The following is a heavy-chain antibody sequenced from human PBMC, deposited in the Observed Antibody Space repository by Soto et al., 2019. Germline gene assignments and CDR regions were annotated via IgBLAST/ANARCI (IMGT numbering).Heavy chain of an antibody. D-gene: IGHD3-3*01. V-gene: IGHV1-2*02. J-gene: IGHJ6*01. CDR2: VNPNSGGT. Sequence: QVQLVQSGAEVKKPGASVKVSCKASGYTFTGYYMHWGRQAPGQGLEWMGWVNPNSGGTNYAQKFQGRVTMTRDTSISTASMEMSRLRSGDTAVYYCARGGGVFGVVSHYYYYGMDVWGQGTTVTVSS. CDR3: ARGGGVFGVVSHYYYYGMDV. CDR1: GYTFTGYY.